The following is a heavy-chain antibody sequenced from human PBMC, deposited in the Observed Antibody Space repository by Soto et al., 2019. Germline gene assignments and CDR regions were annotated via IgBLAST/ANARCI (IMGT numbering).Heavy chain of an antibody. Sequence: SETLSLTCNVSGGSVSSSTYHWGYIRQPPGKGLEWIGSVYYSGRTISNPSLKSRITMSVDMSKNQFSLKLSSVTAADTAVYYCARAQYYYDSSGYLTGAHWLDPWGQGTLVTVSS. D-gene: IGHD3-22*01. J-gene: IGHJ5*02. V-gene: IGHV4-39*01. CDR2: VYYSGRT. CDR3: ARAQYYYDSSGYLTGAHWLDP. CDR1: GGSVSSSTYH.